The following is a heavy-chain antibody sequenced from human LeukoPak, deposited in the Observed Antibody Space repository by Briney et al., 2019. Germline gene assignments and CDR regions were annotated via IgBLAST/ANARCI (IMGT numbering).Heavy chain of an antibody. CDR1: TFTFSHFG. J-gene: IGHJ4*02. CDR3: AKDAQRGFDYSNSLEN. Sequence: GGSLRLSCAASTFTFSHFGMHWVRQAPGKGLEWVAVIWNDGSNQYYAESVKGRFTVSRDNSQNMVYLQMNSLRPEDTAVYYCAKDAQRGFDYSNSLENWGQGTLVAVSS. V-gene: IGHV3-33*06. CDR2: IWNDGSNQ. D-gene: IGHD4-11*01.